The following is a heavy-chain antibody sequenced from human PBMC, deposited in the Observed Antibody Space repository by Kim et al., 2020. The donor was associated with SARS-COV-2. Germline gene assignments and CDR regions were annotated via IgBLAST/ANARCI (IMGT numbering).Heavy chain of an antibody. V-gene: IGHV4-59*13. J-gene: IGHJ3*02. Sequence: SETLSLTCTVSGGSISSYYWSWIRQPPGKGLEWIGYIYYSGSTNYNPSLKSRVTISVDTSKNQFSLKLSSVTAADTAVYYCARGGALLRFDIWGQGTMVTVSS. CDR3: ARGGALLRFDI. D-gene: IGHD3-3*01. CDR1: GGSISSYY. CDR2: IYYSGST.